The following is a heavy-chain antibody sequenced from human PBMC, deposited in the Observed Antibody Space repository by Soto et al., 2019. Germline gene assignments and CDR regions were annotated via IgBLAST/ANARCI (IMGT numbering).Heavy chain of an antibody. Sequence: SVKVSCKASGGTFSSYAISWVRQAPGQGLEWMGGIIPIFGTANYAQKFQGRVTITADESTSTAYMELSSLRSEDTAVYYCARDPLKVSQEASDIWGQAPMVTV. CDR1: GGTFSSYA. CDR3: ARDPLKVSQEASDI. V-gene: IGHV1-69*13. CDR2: IIPIFGTA. D-gene: IGHD3-22*01. J-gene: IGHJ3*02.